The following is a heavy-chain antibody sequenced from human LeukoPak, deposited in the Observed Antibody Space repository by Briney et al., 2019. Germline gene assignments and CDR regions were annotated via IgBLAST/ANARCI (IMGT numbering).Heavy chain of an antibody. Sequence: SETLSLTCTVSGGSISSSSYYWGWIRQPPGKGLEWIGSIYYSGSTYYNPSLKSRVTISVDTSKNQFSLKLSSVTAADTAVYYCARGTLAGAFDIWGQGTMVTVSS. CDR1: GGSISSSSYY. D-gene: IGHD1-7*01. V-gene: IGHV4-39*07. CDR3: ARGTLAGAFDI. J-gene: IGHJ3*02. CDR2: IYYSGST.